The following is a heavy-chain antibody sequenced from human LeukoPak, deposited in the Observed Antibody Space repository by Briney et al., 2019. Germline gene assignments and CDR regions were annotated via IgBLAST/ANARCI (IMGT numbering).Heavy chain of an antibody. CDR2: ISYDGSNE. Sequence: GRSLRLSCTASGFTFSNYGMHWVRQAPGKGLEWVAVISYDGSNEYYADSVKGRFTISRDNSENTLFLQMNSLRPEDTAVYHCAKVALFSGYYPPFDYWGQGTLVTVSS. V-gene: IGHV3-30*18. CDR3: AKVALFSGYYPPFDY. J-gene: IGHJ4*02. D-gene: IGHD3-22*01. CDR1: GFTFSNYG.